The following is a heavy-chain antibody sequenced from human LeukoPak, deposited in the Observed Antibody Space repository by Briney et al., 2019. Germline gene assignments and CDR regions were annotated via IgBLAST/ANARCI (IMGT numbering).Heavy chain of an antibody. D-gene: IGHD6-19*01. J-gene: IGHJ4*02. V-gene: IGHV1-18*01. CDR1: GYTFTSYG. CDR2: ISAYNGNT. Sequence: ASVKVSCKASGYTFTSYGISWVRQAPGQGLEWMGWISAYNGNTNYAQKLQGRVTMTTDTSTSTAYMELRSLRSDDTAVYYCARDYDGSSGWYLDFDYWGQGTLVTVSS. CDR3: ARDYDGSSGWYLDFDY.